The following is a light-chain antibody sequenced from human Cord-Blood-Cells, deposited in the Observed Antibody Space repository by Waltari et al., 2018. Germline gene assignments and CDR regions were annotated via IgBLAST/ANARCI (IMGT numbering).Light chain of an antibody. J-gene: IGLJ3*02. Sequence: QSALTQPASVSGSPGQSITISCPGTSSDVAGYNYVAWHQQHPGKAPKLMIYDVTNRPSGVSNRFSGSKSGNTASLTISGLQAEDEADYYCSSYTSSSTLWVFGGGTKLTVL. CDR2: DVT. CDR3: SSYTSSSTLWV. V-gene: IGLV2-14*01. CDR1: SSDVAGYNY.